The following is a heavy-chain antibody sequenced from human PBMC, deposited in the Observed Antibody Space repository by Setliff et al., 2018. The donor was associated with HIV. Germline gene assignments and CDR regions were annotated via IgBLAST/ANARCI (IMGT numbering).Heavy chain of an antibody. V-gene: IGHV4-39*01. Sequence: SETLSLTCAVSYGSVSRSSYYWGWIRQPPGKGLEWIGTIDYSGSTDYNPSLKSRVTMSVDTSKNQFSLRLSSVTAADTAVYYCARQPGIAVAGPFDYWGQGTLVTVSS. CDR1: YGSVSRSSYY. J-gene: IGHJ4*02. CDR3: ARQPGIAVAGPFDY. CDR2: IDYSGST. D-gene: IGHD6-19*01.